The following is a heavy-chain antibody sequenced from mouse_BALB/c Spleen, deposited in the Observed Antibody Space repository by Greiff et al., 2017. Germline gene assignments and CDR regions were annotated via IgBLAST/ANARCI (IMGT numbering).Heavy chain of an antibody. J-gene: IGHJ3*01. CDR3: ARWGIYDYDDGFAY. CDR2: IDPFNGGT. D-gene: IGHD2-4*01. V-gene: IGHV1S135*01. Sequence: VQLQQSGPELMKPGASVKISCKASGYSFTSYYMHWVKQSHGKSLEWIGYIDPFNGGTSYNQKFKGKATLTVDKSSSTAYMHLSSLTSEDSAVYYCARWGIYDYDDGFAYWGQGTLVTVSA. CDR1: GYSFTSYY.